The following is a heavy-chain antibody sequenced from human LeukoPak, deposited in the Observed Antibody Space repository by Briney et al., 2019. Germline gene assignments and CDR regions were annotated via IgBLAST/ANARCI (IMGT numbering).Heavy chain of an antibody. V-gene: IGHV1-3*01. D-gene: IGHD3-10*01. J-gene: IGHJ5*02. CDR3: ARDQGKEGFDP. CDR2: INAGNGNT. CDR1: GYTFTSYA. Sequence: ASVKVSCRASGYTFTSYAMHWVRQAPGQRLEWMGWINAGNGNTKYSQKFQGRVTITRDTSASTAYMKLSSLRSEDTAVYYCARDQGKEGFDPWGQGTLVTVSS.